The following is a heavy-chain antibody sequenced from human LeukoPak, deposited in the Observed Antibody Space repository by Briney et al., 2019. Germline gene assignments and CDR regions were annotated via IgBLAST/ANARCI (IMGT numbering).Heavy chain of an antibody. CDR1: GGSFSGYY. D-gene: IGHD3-3*01. J-gene: IGHJ4*02. CDR2: INHSGST. CDR3: AATYYDFWSGYSEGHFDY. V-gene: IGHV4-34*01. Sequence: SSETLSLTCAVYGGSFSGYYWSWIRQPPGKGLEWIGEINHSGSTNYNPSLKSRVTISVDTSKNQFSLKLSSVTAADTAVYYCAATYYDFWSGYSEGHFDYWGQGTLVTVSS.